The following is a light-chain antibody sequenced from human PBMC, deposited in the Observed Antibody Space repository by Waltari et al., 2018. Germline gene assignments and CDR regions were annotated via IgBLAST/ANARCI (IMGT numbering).Light chain of an antibody. CDR3: LQCYNTPYT. CDR2: RAS. CDR1: HSSSNEDS. J-gene: IGKJ2*01. Sequence: DIVMTQSPDLLAGSLGERATINCKSSHSSSNEDSLAWYQQKPGQPPKLLIYRASTRESGVPDRFSGSGSGTDFTLTITSVQAEDVAVYYCLQCYNTPYTFGQGTRLEIK. V-gene: IGKV4-1*01.